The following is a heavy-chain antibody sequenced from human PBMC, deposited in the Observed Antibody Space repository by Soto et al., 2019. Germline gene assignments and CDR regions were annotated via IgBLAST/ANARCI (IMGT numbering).Heavy chain of an antibody. CDR2: LYYSGST. J-gene: IGHJ6*02. CDR1: GGSVTSDSYY. D-gene: IGHD3-10*01. V-gene: IGHV4-61*01. Sequence: QVQLQESGPGLVKPSEALSLTCTVSGGSVTSDSYYWTWIRQPPGKRLEWIGSLYYSGSTNSNPSLKSRVTMSLETAPNQFFLKLRSVTAAATAVYLCARASRKFSSSGGLDVLGQGTPVTVS. CDR3: ARASRKFSSSGGLDV.